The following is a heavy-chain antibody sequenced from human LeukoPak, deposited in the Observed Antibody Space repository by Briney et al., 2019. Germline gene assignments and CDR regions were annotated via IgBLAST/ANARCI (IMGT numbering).Heavy chain of an antibody. J-gene: IGHJ4*02. CDR3: ARGAVRGATFGY. Sequence: SETLSLTCTVSGGSISSYYWSWIRQPPGKGLEWIGYIYYSGSTNYNPSLKSRVTISVDTSKNQFSLKLSSVTAADTAVYYCARGAVRGATFGYWGQGTLVTVSS. CDR2: IYYSGST. V-gene: IGHV4-59*01. CDR1: GGSISSYY. D-gene: IGHD3-10*01.